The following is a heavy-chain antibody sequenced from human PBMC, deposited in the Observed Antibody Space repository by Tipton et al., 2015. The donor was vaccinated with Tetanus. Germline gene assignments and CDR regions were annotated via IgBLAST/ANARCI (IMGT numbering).Heavy chain of an antibody. CDR3: ASLPKHWLAPRGAP. Sequence: AGLVKPSETLSLTCGVSGGSFSGNYWSWIRQTPGKGLEWIGEINHRGGTMYNPSLKSRVTISGDTSNNQFSLNLTSVTAADTAVYYCASLPKHWLAPRGAPWGQGTLVTVSS. J-gene: IGHJ5*01. CDR1: GGSFSGNY. CDR2: INHRGGT. V-gene: IGHV4-34*01. D-gene: IGHD6-19*01.